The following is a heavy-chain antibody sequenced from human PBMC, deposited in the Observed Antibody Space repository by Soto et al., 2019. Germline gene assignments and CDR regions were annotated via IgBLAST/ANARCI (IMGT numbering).Heavy chain of an antibody. J-gene: IGHJ4*02. Sequence: SQTLSLTCAISGDSVSSNSAAWNWIRQSPSGGLEWLGRTYYRSKWYNDYAVSVKSRISINPDTSKNQFSLQLNSVTPEDTAVYYCARGSTAAAANLAFDYWGQGTLVTVSS. CDR2: TYYRSKWYN. D-gene: IGHD6-13*01. CDR1: GDSVSSNSAA. CDR3: ARGSTAAAANLAFDY. V-gene: IGHV6-1*01.